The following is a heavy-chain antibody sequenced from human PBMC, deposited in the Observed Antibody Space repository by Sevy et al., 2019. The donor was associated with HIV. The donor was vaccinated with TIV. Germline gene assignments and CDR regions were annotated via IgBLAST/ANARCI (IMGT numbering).Heavy chain of an antibody. CDR1: GFSISNNY. CDR3: ARGYCGGGSCTAFDP. J-gene: IGHJ5*02. D-gene: IGHD2-15*01. V-gene: IGHV3-53*01. Sequence: GGSLRLSCAPSGFSISNNYTAWVRQAPGKGLEWVSVMYSGGSPYYADSVKGRFALSRDMSKNTVYLQMNSLRAEDTAVYYCARGYCGGGSCTAFDPWGQGTLVTVSS. CDR2: MYSGGSP.